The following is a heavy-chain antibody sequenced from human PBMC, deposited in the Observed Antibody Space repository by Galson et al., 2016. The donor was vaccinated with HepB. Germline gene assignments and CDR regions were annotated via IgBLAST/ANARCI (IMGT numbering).Heavy chain of an antibody. D-gene: IGHD6-19*01. CDR3: ARDSPGRQWLVRGYYYYAMDV. Sequence: SLRLSCAASGFTVSDNYMNWVRQAPGKGLELVSIIYSGGSTYYADSVKGRFSISRDNSQNTLSLQMNSLRAEDSAVYYCARDSPGRQWLVRGYYYYAMDVWGQGTTVTVSS. CDR1: GFTVSDNY. J-gene: IGHJ6*02. CDR2: IYSGGST. V-gene: IGHV3-66*01.